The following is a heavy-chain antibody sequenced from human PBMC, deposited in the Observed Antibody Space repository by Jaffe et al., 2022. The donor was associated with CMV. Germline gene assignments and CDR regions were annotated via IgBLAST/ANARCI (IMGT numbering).Heavy chain of an antibody. CDR1: GFTFSSYG. J-gene: IGHJ5*02. V-gene: IGHV3-33*01. Sequence: QVQLVESGGGVVQPGRSLRLSCAASGFTFSSYGMHWVRQAPGKGLEWVAVIWYDGSNKYYADSVKGRFTISRDNSKNTLYLQMNSLRAEDTAVYYCARGSFRSKQTLDWFDPWGQGTLVTVSS. CDR3: ARGSFRSKQTLDWFDP. CDR2: IWYDGSNK. D-gene: IGHD3-16*02.